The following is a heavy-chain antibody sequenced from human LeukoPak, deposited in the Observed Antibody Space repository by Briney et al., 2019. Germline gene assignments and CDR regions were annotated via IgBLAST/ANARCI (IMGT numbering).Heavy chain of an antibody. D-gene: IGHD3-22*01. V-gene: IGHV3-21*01. CDR3: ARGLYYDSSAYYY. CDR2: ISSSSYI. Sequence: GGSLRLSCAASGFTFSTYSMNWVRQAPGKGLEWVSSISSSSYIYYADSAKGRFTISRDNAKNSLYLQMNSLRAEDTAVYFCARGLYYDSSAYYYWGQGTLVTVSS. CDR1: GFTFSTYS. J-gene: IGHJ4*02.